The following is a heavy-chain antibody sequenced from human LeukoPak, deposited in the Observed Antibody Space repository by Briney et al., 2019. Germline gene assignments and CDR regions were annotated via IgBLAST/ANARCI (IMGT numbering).Heavy chain of an antibody. V-gene: IGHV4-4*07. CDR1: GGSISSYY. CDR2: IYTSGST. J-gene: IGHJ5*02. CDR3: ARAGIVGATYNWFDP. D-gene: IGHD1-26*01. Sequence: SETLSLTCTVSGGSISSYYWSWIRQPAGKGLEWIGRIYTSGSTNYNPSLKSRVTMSVDTSKNQFSLKLSSVTAADTAVYHCARAGIVGATYNWFDPWGQGTLVTVSS.